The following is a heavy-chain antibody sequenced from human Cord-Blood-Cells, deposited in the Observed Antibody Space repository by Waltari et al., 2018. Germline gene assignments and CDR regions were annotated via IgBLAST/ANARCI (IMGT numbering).Heavy chain of an antibody. J-gene: IGHJ3*02. CDR2: IIPIFGTA. CDR3: ARGCYYYDSIGYAFDI. D-gene: IGHD3-22*01. CDR1: GGTFRSYA. Sequence: QVQLVQSGAEVKKPGSSVKVSCKASGGTFRSYAISCERQAPGQGLEWMGGIIPIFGTANYAQKFQGRVTITADESTSTAYMELSSLRSEDTAVYYCARGCYYYDSIGYAFDIWGQGTMVTVSS. V-gene: IGHV1-69*01.